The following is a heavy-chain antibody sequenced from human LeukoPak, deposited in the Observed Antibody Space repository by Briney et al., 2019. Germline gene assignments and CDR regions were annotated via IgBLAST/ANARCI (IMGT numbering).Heavy chain of an antibody. CDR1: GGSFSGYF. CDR2: INHSGST. Sequence: PSETLSLTCAVYGGSFSGYFWTWIRQPPGKGLEWIGEINHSGSTSYNPSLKSRVTISADPSKNQFSLKLSSVTAADTAVYYCARPHGCSSTSCYGAFHIWGQGTMVTVSS. V-gene: IGHV4-34*01. CDR3: ARPHGCSSTSCYGAFHI. D-gene: IGHD2-2*01. J-gene: IGHJ3*02.